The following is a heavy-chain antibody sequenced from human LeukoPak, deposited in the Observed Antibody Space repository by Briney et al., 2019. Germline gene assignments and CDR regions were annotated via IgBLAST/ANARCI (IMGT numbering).Heavy chain of an antibody. D-gene: IGHD3-22*01. CDR2: ISSSSSYI. CDR1: GFTFSSYS. V-gene: IGHV3-21*01. CDR3: ARDPSTSGDYYDSSGYSGY. Sequence: PGGSLRLSCAASGFTFSSYSMNWVRQAPGEGLEWVSSISSSSSYIYDADSVKGRFTISRDIAKNSLYLQMNSLRAEDTAVYYCARDPSTSGDYYDSSGYSGYWGQGTLVTVSS. J-gene: IGHJ4*02.